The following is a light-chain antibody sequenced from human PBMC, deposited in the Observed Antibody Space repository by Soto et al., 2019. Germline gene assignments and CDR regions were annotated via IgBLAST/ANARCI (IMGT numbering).Light chain of an antibody. J-gene: IGKJ4*01. V-gene: IGKV1-33*01. CDR2: DAS. CDR3: QQYLTLPPLT. Sequence: DIQMTQSPSSLSASVGDRVTITCQASQVISNYLSWYQQKPGRAPKVLIYDASTLETGVPSRFSGSGSGTYFTFTITSLQPEDTATYFCQQYLTLPPLTFGGGTKVEIK. CDR1: QVISNY.